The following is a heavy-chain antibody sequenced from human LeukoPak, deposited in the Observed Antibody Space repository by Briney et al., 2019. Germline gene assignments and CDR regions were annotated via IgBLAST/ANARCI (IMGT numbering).Heavy chain of an antibody. CDR3: ARGGPGRSLTIVPERTKYYMDV. CDR2: FSSSGRYI. D-gene: IGHD1-26*01. Sequence: GGSLRLSCAASGFTLSSYTMNWVRQAPGKGLEWVSSFSSSGRYIYYVDSVKGRFTISRDNAKNSLYLQMNSLRAEDTAVYYCARGGPGRSLTIVPERTKYYMDVWGKGATVTVSS. J-gene: IGHJ6*03. V-gene: IGHV3-21*01. CDR1: GFTLSSYT.